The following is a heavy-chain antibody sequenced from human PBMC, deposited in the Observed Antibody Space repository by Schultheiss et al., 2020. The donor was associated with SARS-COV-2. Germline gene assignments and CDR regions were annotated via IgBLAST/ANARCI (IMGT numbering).Heavy chain of an antibody. CDR1: GFTFSNAW. Sequence: GGSLRLSCAASGFTFSNAWMSWVRQAPGKGLEWVSAISGSGGSTYYADSVKGRFTISRDNSKNTLYLQMNSLRAEDTAVYYCAKVRGGYVRHAFDIWGQGTMVTVSS. CDR3: AKVRGGYVRHAFDI. J-gene: IGHJ3*02. CDR2: ISGSGGST. D-gene: IGHD3-16*01. V-gene: IGHV3-23*01.